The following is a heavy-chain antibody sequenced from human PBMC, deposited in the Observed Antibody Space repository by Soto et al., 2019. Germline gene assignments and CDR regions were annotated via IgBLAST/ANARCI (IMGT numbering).Heavy chain of an antibody. CDR1: GGTFSSYT. J-gene: IGHJ4*02. Sequence: SVKVSCKASGGTFSSYTISWVRQAPGQGLEWMGRIIPILGIANYAQKFQGRVTITADKSTSTAYMELSSLRSEDTAVYYCARDLAVAGSHDYWGQGTLVTVSS. CDR3: ARDLAVAGSHDY. V-gene: IGHV1-69*04. D-gene: IGHD6-19*01. CDR2: IIPILGIA.